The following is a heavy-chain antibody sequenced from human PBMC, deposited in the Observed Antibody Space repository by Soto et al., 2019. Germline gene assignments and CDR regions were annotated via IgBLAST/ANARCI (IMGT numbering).Heavy chain of an antibody. CDR3: AKDRDRGKFYYYYGMDV. CDR2: IYWNDDE. V-gene: IGHV2-5*01. J-gene: IGHJ6*02. CDR1: GFSLTTSGVG. D-gene: IGHD3-10*01. Sequence: SGPTLVNPTQTLTLTCTFSGFSLTTSGVGVGWIRQPPGKALEWLALIYWNDDERYSPSLRSRLTITKDTPKNQVVLTMTNMDAVDTAVYYCAKDRDRGKFYYYYGMDVWGQGTTVTVSS.